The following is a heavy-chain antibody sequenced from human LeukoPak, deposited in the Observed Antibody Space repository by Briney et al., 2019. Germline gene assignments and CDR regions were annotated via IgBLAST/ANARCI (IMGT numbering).Heavy chain of an antibody. D-gene: IGHD2-2*01. J-gene: IGHJ5*02. CDR2: ISAYNGNT. Sequence: ASVKVSCKASGYTFTSYGISWVRQAPGQGLEWMGWISAYNGNTNYAQKLQGRVTMTTDTSTSTAYMELRSLRSDDTAVYYCARDRLYQLLWSWFDPWGQGTLVTVSS. V-gene: IGHV1-18*01. CDR3: ARDRLYQLLWSWFDP. CDR1: GYTFTSYG.